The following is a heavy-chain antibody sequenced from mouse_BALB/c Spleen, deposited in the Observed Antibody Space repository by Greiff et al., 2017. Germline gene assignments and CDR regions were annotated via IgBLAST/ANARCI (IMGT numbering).Heavy chain of an antibody. CDR2: IYPGNSDT. CDR3: TREGDYRYDFPY. D-gene: IGHD2-14*01. Sequence: VQLQQSGTVLARPGASVKMSCKASGYSFTSYWMHWVKQRPGQGLEWIGAIYPGNSDTSYNQKFKGKAKLTAVTSASTAYMELSSLTNEDSAVYYCTREGDYRYDFPYWGQGTLVTVSA. CDR1: GYSFTSYW. J-gene: IGHJ3*01. V-gene: IGHV1-5*01.